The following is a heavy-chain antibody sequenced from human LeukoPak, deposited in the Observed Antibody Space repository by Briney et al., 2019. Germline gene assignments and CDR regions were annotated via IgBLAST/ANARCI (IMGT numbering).Heavy chain of an antibody. CDR2: INQDGSIK. J-gene: IGHJ4*02. CDR3: ARIGYSSSSEDY. D-gene: IGHD6-6*01. Sequence: GGSLRLSCAASGVSFSNYWMSWVRQAPGKGLEWVANINQDGSIKYYVDSLKGRFTTSRDNAKNSVYLQMNSLRAEDTAVYYCARIGYSSSSEDYWGQGTLVTVSS. CDR1: GVSFSNYW. V-gene: IGHV3-7*01.